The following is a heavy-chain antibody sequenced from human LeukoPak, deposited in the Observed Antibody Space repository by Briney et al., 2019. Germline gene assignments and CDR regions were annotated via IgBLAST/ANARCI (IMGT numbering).Heavy chain of an antibody. Sequence: SETLSLTCTDSGGSISSSSNYWGWIRQPPGKGLEWIGNIYYSGSTYYNPSLKSRVTISVDTSKNQFSLKLSSVTAADTAVYYCARVGTTTVTTYVFDYWGQGTLVTVSS. D-gene: IGHD4-17*01. CDR2: IYYSGST. CDR3: ARVGTTTVTTYVFDY. CDR1: GGSISSSSNY. V-gene: IGHV4-39*07. J-gene: IGHJ4*02.